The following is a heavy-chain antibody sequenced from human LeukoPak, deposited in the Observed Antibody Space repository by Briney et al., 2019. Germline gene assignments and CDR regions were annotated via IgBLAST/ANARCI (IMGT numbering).Heavy chain of an antibody. J-gene: IGHJ5*02. CDR3: AKTTAISGWFDWFDP. D-gene: IGHD6-19*01. CDR2: INPNSGST. V-gene: IGHV1-2*02. CDR1: GYTFTGYY. Sequence: ASVKVSCKASGYTFTGYYMHWVRQAPGQGLEWMGWINPNSGSTNYAQKFQGRVTMTRDTSISTAYMELSRLRSDDTAVYYCAKTTAISGWFDWFDPWGQGTLVTVSS.